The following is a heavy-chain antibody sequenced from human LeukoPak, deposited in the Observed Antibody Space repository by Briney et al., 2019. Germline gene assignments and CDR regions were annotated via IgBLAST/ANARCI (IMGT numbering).Heavy chain of an antibody. CDR3: VKHVGSRWSNNRFDP. D-gene: IGHD6-13*01. Sequence: GGSLRLSCAAPGFTFNTYAMSWVRQAPGKGLEWVSAVSSFGGMTYYADSAKGRFTISRDNSKNTVYLQMNSLRVEDTALYYCVKHVGSRWSNNRFDPWGQGTLVTVS. CDR2: VSSFGGMT. J-gene: IGHJ5*02. V-gene: IGHV3-23*01. CDR1: GFTFNTYA.